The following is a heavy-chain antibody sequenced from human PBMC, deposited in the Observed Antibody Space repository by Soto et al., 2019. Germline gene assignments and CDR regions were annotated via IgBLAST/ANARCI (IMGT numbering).Heavy chain of an antibody. CDR1: GYTFTSYY. J-gene: IGHJ4*02. CDR3: ARADYYGSGSYPSSFDY. V-gene: IGHV1-46*03. D-gene: IGHD3-10*01. Sequence: ASVKVSCKASGYTFTSYYMHWVRQAPGQGLEWMGIINPSGGSTSYAQKFQGRVTMTRDTSTSTVYMELSSLRSEDTAVYYCARADYYGSGSYPSSFDYWGQGTLVTVSS. CDR2: INPSGGST.